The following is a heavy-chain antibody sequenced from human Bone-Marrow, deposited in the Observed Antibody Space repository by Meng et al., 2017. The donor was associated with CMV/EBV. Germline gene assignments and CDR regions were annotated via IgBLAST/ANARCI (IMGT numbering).Heavy chain of an antibody. CDR3: VRGVYSSPNYYGRDG. CDR1: GFTFSSYS. Sequence: GESLKISCAASGFTFSSYSMNWVRQAPGKGLEWVSSISSSSSYIYYADSVKGRFTISRDNAKNSLYLQMNSLRAEDTAVYYCVRGVYSSPNYYGRDGWGQGTTVTVSS. V-gene: IGHV3-21*01. J-gene: IGHJ6*02. CDR2: ISSSSSYI. D-gene: IGHD3-22*01.